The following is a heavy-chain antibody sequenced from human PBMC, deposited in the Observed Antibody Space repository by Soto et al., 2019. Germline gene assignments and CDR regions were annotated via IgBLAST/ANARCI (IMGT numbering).Heavy chain of an antibody. CDR1: GGSISSSSYY. Sequence: SETLSLTCTVSGGSISSSSYYWGWIRQPPGKGLEWIGSIYYSGSTYYNPSLKSRVTISVDTSKNQFSLKLSSVTAADTAVYYCARGRLGDLSPFDYWGQGTLVTVSS. CDR2: IYYSGST. J-gene: IGHJ4*02. D-gene: IGHD3-16*02. CDR3: ARGRLGDLSPFDY. V-gene: IGHV4-39*01.